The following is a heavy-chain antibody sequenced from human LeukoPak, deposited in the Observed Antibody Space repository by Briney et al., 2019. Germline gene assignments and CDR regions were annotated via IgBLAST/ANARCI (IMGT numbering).Heavy chain of an antibody. Sequence: PSETLSLTCTVSAGSITGYYWSWIRQPPGKGLEWIGYIYYTGGTNYNPSLKSRVTMSIDTSKNQISLKLKSVTAEDTAMYFCASVVQYNRGWSPLTYWGQGTLVTVSS. V-gene: IGHV4-59*01. J-gene: IGHJ4*02. CDR1: AGSITGYY. D-gene: IGHD6-19*01. CDR3: ASVVQYNRGWSPLTY. CDR2: IYYTGGT.